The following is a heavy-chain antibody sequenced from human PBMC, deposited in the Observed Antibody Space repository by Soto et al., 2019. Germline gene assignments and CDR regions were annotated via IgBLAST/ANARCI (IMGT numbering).Heavy chain of an antibody. J-gene: IGHJ5*02. CDR1: GGSFSGYY. Sequence: SETLSLTCAVYGGSFSGYYWSWIRQPPGKGLEWIGEINHSGSTNYNPSLKSRVTISVDTSKNQFSLKLSSVTAADTAVYYCARAYYDFWSGYYHWFDPWGQGTLVTVSS. D-gene: IGHD3-3*01. CDR3: ARAYYDFWSGYYHWFDP. V-gene: IGHV4-34*01. CDR2: INHSGST.